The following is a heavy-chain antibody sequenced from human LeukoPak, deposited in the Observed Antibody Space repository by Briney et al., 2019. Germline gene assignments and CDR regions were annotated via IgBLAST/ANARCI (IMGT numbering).Heavy chain of an antibody. CDR3: ARDYVYAFDY. J-gene: IGHJ4*02. Sequence: GGSLRLSCAASGFSFSSYSMNWVRQAPGKGLQWVSYISGSGNAKHYTDSVKGRFAISRDNAKNALYLQMNTLRAEDTAVYFCARDYVYAFDYWGQGTLVTVSS. V-gene: IGHV3-48*01. D-gene: IGHD2/OR15-2a*01. CDR1: GFSFSSYS. CDR2: ISGSGNAK.